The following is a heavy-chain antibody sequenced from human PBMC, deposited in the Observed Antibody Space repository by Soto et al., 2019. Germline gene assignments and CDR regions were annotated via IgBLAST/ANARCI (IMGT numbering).Heavy chain of an antibody. D-gene: IGHD2-2*01. CDR1: GDIFTGYY. Sequence: AASLEVSCKASGDIFTGYYINWVRQAPGQGLEWMGWINPNSGDTNYAQQFQGRVTMTTDTSISTAYMELSRLRSDDTAVYYCARPYCSSNSCHNWFDSWGQGTLVTVSS. V-gene: IGHV1-2*02. CDR2: INPNSGDT. J-gene: IGHJ5*01. CDR3: ARPYCSSNSCHNWFDS.